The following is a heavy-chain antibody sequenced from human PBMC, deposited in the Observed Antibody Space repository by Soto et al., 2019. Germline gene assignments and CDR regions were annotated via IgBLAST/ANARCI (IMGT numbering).Heavy chain of an antibody. CDR1: GDSVSSPYY. V-gene: IGHV4-4*02. CDR2: VFHTGTT. Sequence: QVQLQESGPELVKPSGTLSLTCAVSGDSVSSPYYWCWVRQSPGKGLEWIGEVFHTGTTSYNPSLRSRVTISMDKSINQFSLDLSSVTAADTAVYYCARSAGWYAIHAWGPGTLVIVSS. D-gene: IGHD6-19*01. J-gene: IGHJ5*02. CDR3: ARSAGWYAIHA.